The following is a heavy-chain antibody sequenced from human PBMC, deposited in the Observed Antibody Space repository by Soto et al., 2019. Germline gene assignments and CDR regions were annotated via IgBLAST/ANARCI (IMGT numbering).Heavy chain of an antibody. CDR3: ARDPWAAAC. D-gene: IGHD3-16*01. CDR2: IYRGGST. V-gene: IGHV3-66*01. Sequence: EVQLVESGGGLVQPGGSLRLSCAASGFTVSTKYMSWVRQAPGKGLEWGSVIYRGGSTFYPDSVRGRFTISRDNSKNTVNLQMNSLRAEDAAVYYCARDPWAAACWGQGTLVTVSS. CDR1: GFTVSTKY. J-gene: IGHJ4*02.